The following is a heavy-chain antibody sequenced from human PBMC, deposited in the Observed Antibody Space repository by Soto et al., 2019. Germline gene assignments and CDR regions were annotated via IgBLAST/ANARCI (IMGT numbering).Heavy chain of an antibody. CDR3: AEDPTVDDWYVDL. CDR1: GFTFSDYG. V-gene: IGHV3-30*18. CDR2: MSYDGKNV. D-gene: IGHD4-17*01. J-gene: IGHJ2*01. Sequence: QEQLVESGGGLVQPGGSLRLSCAASGFTFSDYGVHWVRQAPGKGLEWVAVMSYDGKNVYYSDSVKGRFTISRDNSRDTLYMQMNSLRPEDRAVYYCAEDPTVDDWYVDLWGRGTLVAVSS.